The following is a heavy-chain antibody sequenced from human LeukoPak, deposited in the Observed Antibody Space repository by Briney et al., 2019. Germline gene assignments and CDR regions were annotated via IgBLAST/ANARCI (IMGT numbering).Heavy chain of an antibody. CDR2: IYHSGST. D-gene: IGHD3-22*01. V-gene: IGHV4-4*02. J-gene: IGHJ3*02. Sequence: SETLSLTCAVSGGSISSTYWWHWVRQSPGKGLEWIGEIYHSGSTYYNPSLKSRVTISLDTSKNQFSLKLSSVTAADTAVYYCARDVRYYDSSGYYSEDDAFDIWGQGTMVTVSS. CDR1: GGSISSTYW. CDR3: ARDVRYYDSSGYYSEDDAFDI.